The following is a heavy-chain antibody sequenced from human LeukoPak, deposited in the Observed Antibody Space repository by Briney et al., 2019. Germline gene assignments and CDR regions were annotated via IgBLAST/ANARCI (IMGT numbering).Heavy chain of an antibody. CDR3: ARDLGFGKDYYYYYYYMDV. Sequence: ASVKVSCKASGYTFTGYYMHWVRQAPGQGLEWMGWINPSSGGTNYAQKFQGRVTMTRDTSISTAYMELSRLRSDDTAVYYCARDLGFGKDYYYYYYYMDVWGKGTTVTVSS. V-gene: IGHV1-2*02. J-gene: IGHJ6*03. D-gene: IGHD3-10*01. CDR1: GYTFTGYY. CDR2: INPSSGGT.